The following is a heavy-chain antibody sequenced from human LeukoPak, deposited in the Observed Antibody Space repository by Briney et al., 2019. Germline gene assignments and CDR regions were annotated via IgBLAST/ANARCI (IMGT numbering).Heavy chain of an antibody. V-gene: IGHV4-59*08. CDR3: ARLNKPGWFDP. CDR1: GGSISSYY. CDR2: TYYSGST. D-gene: IGHD1-14*01. Sequence: PSETLSLSCTVSGGSISSYYWSWIRQPPGKGLEWIGFTYYSGSTNYNPSLKSRVTISVDTSKNQFSLKLTSVTAADTAVYYCARLNKPGWFDPWGQGTLVTVSS. J-gene: IGHJ5*02.